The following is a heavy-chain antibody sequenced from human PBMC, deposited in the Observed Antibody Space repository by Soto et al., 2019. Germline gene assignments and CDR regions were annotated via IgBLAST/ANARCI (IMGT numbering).Heavy chain of an antibody. Sequence: QVQLVQSGAEVKKPGSSVKVSCKASGGTFSSYAISWVRQAPGQGLEWMGGIIPLFGTANYAQKVQGRVTITADESTSTAYVGLSSLRSEDTAVYYCAGASERAVRGVNDAFDIWGQGTMVTVSS. CDR3: AGASERAVRGVNDAFDI. D-gene: IGHD3-10*01. CDR1: GGTFSSYA. J-gene: IGHJ3*02. V-gene: IGHV1-69*01. CDR2: IIPLFGTA.